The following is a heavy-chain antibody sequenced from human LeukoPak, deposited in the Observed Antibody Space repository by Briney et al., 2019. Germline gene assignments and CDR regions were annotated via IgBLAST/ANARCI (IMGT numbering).Heavy chain of an antibody. V-gene: IGHV1-18*01. CDR3: ARLPHPQSALDY. CDR1: GYTFTDFG. J-gene: IGHJ4*02. CDR2: ISAYNSDT. D-gene: IGHD1-14*01. Sequence: GASVKVSCKASGYTFTDFGLNWVRQAPGQGLEWLGWISAYNSDTSYAQKVQGRVTMTTDTSTSTAYMELRSLTSDDTAIYYCARLPHPQSALDYWGQGTLVTVSS.